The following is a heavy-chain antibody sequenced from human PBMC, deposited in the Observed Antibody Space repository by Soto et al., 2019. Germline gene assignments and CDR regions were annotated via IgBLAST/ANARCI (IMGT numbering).Heavy chain of an antibody. D-gene: IGHD6-19*01. CDR2: ISWNSGSI. CDR3: AKEFRIAVAGAFDY. CDR1: GFTFDDYA. V-gene: IGHV3-9*01. Sequence: EVQLVESGGGLVQPGRSLRLSCAASGFTFDDYAMHWVRQAPGKGLEWVSGISWNSGSIGYADSVKGRFTITRDNAKNSLYLQMNSLRAEDTALYYCAKEFRIAVAGAFDYWGQGTLVTVSS. J-gene: IGHJ4*02.